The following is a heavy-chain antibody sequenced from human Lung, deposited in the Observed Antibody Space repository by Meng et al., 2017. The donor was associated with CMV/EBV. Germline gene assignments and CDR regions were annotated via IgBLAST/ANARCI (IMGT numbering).Heavy chain of an antibody. V-gene: IGHV3-21*01. Sequence: GESLKISCVASGFTFSSYTMNWVRQAPGKGLEWVSSISGGSDYMYYADSMKGRVTISRDNAKNSLFLQLNSLRAEDTAVYYCTKDRGLASGWFIHWGPGNXV. J-gene: IGHJ4*02. CDR3: TKDRGLASGWFIH. CDR2: ISGGSDYM. CDR1: GFTFSSYT. D-gene: IGHD6-13*01.